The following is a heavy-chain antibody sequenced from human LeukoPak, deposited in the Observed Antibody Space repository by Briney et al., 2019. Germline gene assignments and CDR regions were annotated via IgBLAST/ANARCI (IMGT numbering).Heavy chain of an antibody. V-gene: IGHV1-2*02. CDR2: INPNSGGT. Sequence: ASVKVSCKASGYTFTGYYMHWVRQAPGQGLEWMGWINPNSGGTNYAQKFQGRVTMTRDTSISTAYMEPSRLRSDDTAVYYCARGGLGSGGAATDYWGQGTLVTVSS. CDR1: GYTFTGYY. CDR3: ARGGLGSGGAATDY. D-gene: IGHD2-15*01. J-gene: IGHJ4*02.